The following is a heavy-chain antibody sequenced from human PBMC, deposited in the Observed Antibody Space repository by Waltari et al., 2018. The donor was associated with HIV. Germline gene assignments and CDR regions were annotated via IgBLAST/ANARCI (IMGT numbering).Heavy chain of an antibody. V-gene: IGHV1-46*01. Sequence: VHLLQSGAEMKKPGASVTVSCTTSGYTFTNFYIHWVRQAPGQGLVWVGIVNPPGGGTLYAAACPSRPTLTADTSKSTAYLDLTDLTSEDAATYFCGRGTTDYINYWGQGSLVTVSS. D-gene: IGHD4-4*01. CDR3: GRGTTDYINY. CDR2: VNPPGGGT. J-gene: IGHJ4*02. CDR1: GYTFTNFY.